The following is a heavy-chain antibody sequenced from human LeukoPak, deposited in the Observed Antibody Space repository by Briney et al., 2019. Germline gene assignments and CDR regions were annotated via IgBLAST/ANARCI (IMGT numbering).Heavy chain of an antibody. V-gene: IGHV4-34*01. D-gene: IGHD3-22*01. J-gene: IGHJ1*01. CDR3: ASGYYYDSSGYSYFQH. Sequence: PSETLSLTCAVYGGSFSGYYWSWIRQPPGKGLEWIGEINHSGSTNYNPSLKSRVTISVDTSKNQFSLKLSSVTAADTAVYYCASGYYYDSSGYSYFQHWGQGTLVTVSS. CDR2: INHSGST. CDR1: GGSFSGYY.